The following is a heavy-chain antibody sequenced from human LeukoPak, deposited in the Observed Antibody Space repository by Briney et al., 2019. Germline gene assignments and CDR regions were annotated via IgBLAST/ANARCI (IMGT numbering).Heavy chain of an antibody. CDR3: ASSRLELLPPGAFDI. CDR1: GGTFSSYA. J-gene: IGHJ3*02. V-gene: IGHV1-69*05. Sequence: APVKVSCKASGGTFSSYAISWVRQAPGQGLEWMGGIIPIFGTANYAQKFQGRVTITTDESTSTAYMELSSLRSEDTAVYYCASSRLELLPPGAFDIWGQGTMVTVSS. CDR2: IIPIFGTA. D-gene: IGHD1-7*01.